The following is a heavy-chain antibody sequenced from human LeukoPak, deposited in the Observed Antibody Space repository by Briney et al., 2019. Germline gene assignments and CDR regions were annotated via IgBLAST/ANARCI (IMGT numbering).Heavy chain of an antibody. CDR1: SGSIRNSNYY. V-gene: IGHV4-61*01. CDR2: IYYSGST. J-gene: IGHJ2*01. D-gene: IGHD4-17*01. Sequence: SETLSLTCTVSSGSIRNSNYYWSWIRQPPGKGLGWVGYIYYSGSTNYNPSLKSRVTISVDTSKNQFSLKLSSVTAADTAVYYCARARGGDYGDYWYFDLWGRGTLVTVSS. CDR3: ARARGGDYGDYWYFDL.